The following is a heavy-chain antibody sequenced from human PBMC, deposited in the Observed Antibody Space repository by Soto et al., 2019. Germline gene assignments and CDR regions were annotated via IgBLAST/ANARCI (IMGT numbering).Heavy chain of an antibody. CDR1: GYTFNTFG. V-gene: IGHV1-18*03. CDR3: ARWWGKYFGVNGF. D-gene: IGHD2-21*01. Sequence: QIHLVQSGAEVKRPGASVRVSCKASGYTFNTFGITWVRQAPGQGLEWMGCISGYNDKRDYSRRLQGRLTLTADPSPETSYMELTILTSDDMAVYYCARWWGKYFGVNGFWGRGALVTVPS. CDR2: ISGYNDKR. J-gene: IGHJ4*02.